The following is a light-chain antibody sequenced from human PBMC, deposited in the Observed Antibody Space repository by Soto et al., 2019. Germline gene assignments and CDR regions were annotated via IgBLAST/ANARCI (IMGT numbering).Light chain of an antibody. Sequence: DIQVAPSPSSLSTSFGARVNLTIRASQSISSYLDWYQQKPGKAPKLLIYGASSLESGVPSRFSGSGSGTDFTLTISSLQPDDFATYYCQQSYSTPVTFGQGTRVENK. J-gene: IGKJ5*01. CDR3: QQSYSTPVT. CDR2: GAS. CDR1: QSISSY. V-gene: IGKV1-39*01.